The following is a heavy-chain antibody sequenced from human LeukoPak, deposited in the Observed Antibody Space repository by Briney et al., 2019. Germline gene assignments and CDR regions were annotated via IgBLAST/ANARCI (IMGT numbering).Heavy chain of an antibody. J-gene: IGHJ5*02. CDR1: GGSITSGGYY. CDR2: IYYTGST. D-gene: IGHD3-10*01. CDR3: APAVTHYYGSGNSGPGWFDP. Sequence: SQTLSLTCTVSGGSITSGGYYWSWIRQHPGKGLEWIGLIYYTGSTYYNPSLKSRVTISVDTSKSQFSLKLTSATAADTAVYYCAPAVTHYYGSGNSGPGWFDPWGQGTLVTVSS. V-gene: IGHV4-31*03.